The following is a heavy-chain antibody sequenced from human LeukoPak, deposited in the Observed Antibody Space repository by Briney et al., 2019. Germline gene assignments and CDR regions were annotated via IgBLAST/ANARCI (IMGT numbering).Heavy chain of an antibody. CDR2: IRDDGSDK. D-gene: IGHD3-10*01. J-gene: IGHJ6*02. CDR3: ASDYGSGSYYKPPGAMGGMDV. V-gene: IGHV3-30*02. CDR1: GFTFSHYG. Sequence: GGSLRLSCAASGFTFSHYGMHWVRQAPGKGLEWVTFIRDDGSDKYYADSVKGRFTIPRDNSKNTLYLQMNSLRAEDTAVYYCASDYGSGSYYKPPGAMGGMDVWGQGTTVTVSS.